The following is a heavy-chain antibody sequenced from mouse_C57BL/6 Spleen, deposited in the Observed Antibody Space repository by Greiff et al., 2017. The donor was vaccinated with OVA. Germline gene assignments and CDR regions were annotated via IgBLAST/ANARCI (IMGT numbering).Heavy chain of an antibody. CDR1: GYTFTSYW. Sequence: VQLQQPGAELVKPGASVKLSCKASGYTFTSYWMHWVKQRPGQGLEWIGMIHPNSGSTNYNEKFKSKATLTVDKSSSTAYMQLCSLTSEDSAVYYCARHSSGFAYWGQGTLVTVSA. V-gene: IGHV1-64*01. CDR3: ARHSSGFAY. J-gene: IGHJ3*01. CDR2: IHPNSGST. D-gene: IGHD3-2*02.